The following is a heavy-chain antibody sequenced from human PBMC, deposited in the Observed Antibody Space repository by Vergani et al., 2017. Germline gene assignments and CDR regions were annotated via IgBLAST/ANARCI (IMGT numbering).Heavy chain of an antibody. CDR2: ISYDGSNK. V-gene: IGHV3-30*18. CDR1: GFTFSSYG. Sequence: QVQLVESGGGVVQPGRSLRLSCAASGFTFSSYGMHWVRQAPGKGLEWVAVISYDGSNKDYADSVKGRFTISRDNSKNTLYLQMNSLRAEDTAVYYCAKDSKMLITMVRGPIDYWGQGTLVTVSS. D-gene: IGHD3-10*01. J-gene: IGHJ4*02. CDR3: AKDSKMLITMVRGPIDY.